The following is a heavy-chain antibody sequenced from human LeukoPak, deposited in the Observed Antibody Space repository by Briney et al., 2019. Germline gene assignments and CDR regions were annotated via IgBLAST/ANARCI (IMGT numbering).Heavy chain of an antibody. CDR2: IYYSGST. V-gene: IGHV4-39*01. Sequence: SETLSLTCNVSGGSISSSTYYWDWIRQPPGKGLEWIGSIYYSGSTYYNPSLKSRVTISVDTPNNQFSLKVSSVTAADTAVYYCASGKCVQPDYWGQGTLVTVSS. CDR3: ASGKCVQPDY. D-gene: IGHD1-1*01. CDR1: GGSISSSTYY. J-gene: IGHJ4*02.